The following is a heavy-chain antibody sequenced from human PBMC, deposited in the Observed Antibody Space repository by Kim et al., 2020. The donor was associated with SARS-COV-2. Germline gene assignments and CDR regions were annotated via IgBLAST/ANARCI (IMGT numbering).Heavy chain of an antibody. V-gene: IGHV1-69*04. CDR2: IIPILGIA. Sequence: SVKVSCKASGGTFSSYAISWVRQAPGQGLEWMGRIIPILGIANYAQKFQGRVTITADKSTSTAYMELSSLRSEDTAVYYCARPTVLIPNYWYFDLWGRG. J-gene: IGHJ2*01. CDR3: ARPTVLIPNYWYFDL. CDR1: GGTFSSYA. D-gene: IGHD2-8*01.